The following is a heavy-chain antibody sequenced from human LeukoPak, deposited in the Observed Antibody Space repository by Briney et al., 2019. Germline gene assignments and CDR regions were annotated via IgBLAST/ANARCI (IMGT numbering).Heavy chain of an antibody. D-gene: IGHD3-3*02. V-gene: IGHV3-7*01. Sequence: GGSLRLSCAASGFTFSSYWMSWVRQAPGKGLEWVANIKQDGSERYYVDSVKGRFTISRDNAKNSLYLQMNSLRAEDTAVFYCARIRAASAFDIWGQGTMVTVSS. CDR1: GFTFSSYW. J-gene: IGHJ3*02. CDR3: ARIRAASAFDI. CDR2: IKQDGSER.